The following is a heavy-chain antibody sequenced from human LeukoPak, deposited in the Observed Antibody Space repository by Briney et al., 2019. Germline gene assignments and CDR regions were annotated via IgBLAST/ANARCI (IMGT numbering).Heavy chain of an antibody. CDR1: GYSISSGYY. V-gene: IGHV4-38-2*02. Sequence: NPSETLSLTCTVSGYSISSGYYWGWIRQPPGKGLEWIGSIYHSGSTYYNPSLKSRVTISVDTSKNQFSLKLSSVTAADTAVYYCARPGGRSGWGGYYFDCWGQGTLVTVSS. CDR3: ARPGGRSGWGGYYFDC. CDR2: IYHSGST. J-gene: IGHJ4*02. D-gene: IGHD6-19*01.